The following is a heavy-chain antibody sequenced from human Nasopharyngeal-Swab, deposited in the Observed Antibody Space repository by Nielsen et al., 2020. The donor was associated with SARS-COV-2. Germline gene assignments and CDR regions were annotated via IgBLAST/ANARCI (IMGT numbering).Heavy chain of an antibody. J-gene: IGHJ4*02. Sequence: GGSLRLSCAASGFTFSSYGMHWVRQAPGKGLEWVAVILYDGSNKYYADSVKGRFTISRDNSKNTLYLQMNSLRAEDTAVYYCAKEPSSGSYPSWGQGTLVTVSS. CDR2: ILYDGSNK. CDR1: GFTFSSYG. D-gene: IGHD1-26*01. V-gene: IGHV3-30*18. CDR3: AKEPSSGSYPS.